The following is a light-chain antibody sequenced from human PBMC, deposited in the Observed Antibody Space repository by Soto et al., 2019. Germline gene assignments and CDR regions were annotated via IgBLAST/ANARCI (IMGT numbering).Light chain of an antibody. Sequence: QSALTQPASVSGSPGQSITISCTGTSSDIGGYKYVSWYQQHPGKVPKLMIYEVSNRPSGVSNRFSGSKSGNTASLTISGLQAEDEADYYCSSYTSSSTPYVVFGGGTKLTVL. CDR2: EVS. CDR1: SSDIGGYKY. V-gene: IGLV2-14*01. CDR3: SSYTSSSTPYVV. J-gene: IGLJ2*01.